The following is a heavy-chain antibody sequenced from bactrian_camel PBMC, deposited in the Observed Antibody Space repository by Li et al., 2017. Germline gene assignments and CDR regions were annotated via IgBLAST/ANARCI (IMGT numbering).Heavy chain of an antibody. CDR1: GYIFSSCG. CDR2: ISRSGTT. CDR3: KAEGRYQGRGFCPPL. J-gene: IGHJ4*01. Sequence: HVQLVESGGGSVQAGGSLELSCAASGYIFSSCGMGWYRQAPGKERELVSTISRSGTTTYADSVKGRFTISQDNAKNTLYLQMNSLKPDDTGIYYCKAEGRYQGRGFCPPLWGQGTQVTVS. D-gene: IGHD2*01. V-gene: IGHV3S53*01.